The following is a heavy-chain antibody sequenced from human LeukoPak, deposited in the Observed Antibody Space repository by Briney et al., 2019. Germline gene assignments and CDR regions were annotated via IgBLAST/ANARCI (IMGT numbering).Heavy chain of an antibody. V-gene: IGHV4-59*01. D-gene: IGHD6-19*01. CDR2: IYYSGST. Sequence: SETLSLTCTVSGGSISNYYWSWIRQPPGKGLEWIGYIYYSGSTNYNPSLKSRVTISVDKSKNQFSLKLSSVTAADTAVYYCGSGTVADTDFDYWGQGTLVTVSS. CDR3: GSGTVADTDFDY. CDR1: GGSISNYY. J-gene: IGHJ4*02.